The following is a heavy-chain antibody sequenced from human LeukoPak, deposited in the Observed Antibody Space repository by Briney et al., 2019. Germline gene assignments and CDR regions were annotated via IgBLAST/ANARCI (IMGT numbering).Heavy chain of an antibody. CDR1: GGSFSGYY. D-gene: IGHD3-16*01. J-gene: IGHJ5*02. Sequence: SETLSLTCAVYGGSFSGYYWSWIRQPPGKGLEWIGEINHSGGTNNNPSLKSRVTISVDTSKNQFSLKLSSVTAADTAVYYCARGLGMITFGGVRTRGNWFDPWGQGTLVTVSS. CDR3: ARGLGMITFGGVRTRGNWFDP. V-gene: IGHV4-34*01. CDR2: INHSGGT.